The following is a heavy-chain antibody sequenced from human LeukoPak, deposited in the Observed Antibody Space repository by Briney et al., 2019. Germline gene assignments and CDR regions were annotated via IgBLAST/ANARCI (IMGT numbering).Heavy chain of an antibody. D-gene: IGHD4-23*01. CDR2: IWYDGSRQ. V-gene: IGHV3-33*01. J-gene: IGHJ4*02. CDR3: ARDYGGTDIRGGNFDY. Sequence: PGGSLRLSCAASGFTFNIYGMHWVRQAPGKGLEWVAVIWYDGSRQYCADSVKGRFTISRDNSKNTLYLQMNSLRAEDTAVYYCARDYGGTDIRGGNFDYWGQGTLVSVSS. CDR1: GFTFNIYG.